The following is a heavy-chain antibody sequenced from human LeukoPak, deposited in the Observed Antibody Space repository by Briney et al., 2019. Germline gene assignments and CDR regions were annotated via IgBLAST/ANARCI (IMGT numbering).Heavy chain of an antibody. D-gene: IGHD3-3*01. CDR1: GYSFTSYW. CDR2: IYPGDSDA. CDR3: ARAYYDFWSGYSSNYYYYMDV. Sequence: GESLKISCKGSGYSFTSYWIGWVRQMPGKGLEWMGIIYPGDSDARYSPSFQGQVTISADKSISTAYLQERSLKTSDTAMYYCARAYYDFWSGYSSNYYYYMDVWGKGTTVTVSS. V-gene: IGHV5-51*01. J-gene: IGHJ6*03.